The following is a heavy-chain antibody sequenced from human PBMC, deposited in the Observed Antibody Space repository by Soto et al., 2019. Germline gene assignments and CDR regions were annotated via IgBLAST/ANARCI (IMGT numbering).Heavy chain of an antibody. J-gene: IGHJ4*02. CDR3: ARHEAGWYFDS. Sequence: DTLSRTCTVSRCSISSGTNYLAWIRQPPGKGLEWIANIYYSGSTFYNPSLKSRVTISLDTSKNQFSLKLRSVTAADTAVYYCARHEAGWYFDSWGQGTLVTVSS. V-gene: IGHV4-39*01. CDR2: IYYSGST. D-gene: IGHD6-25*01. CDR1: RCSISSGTNY.